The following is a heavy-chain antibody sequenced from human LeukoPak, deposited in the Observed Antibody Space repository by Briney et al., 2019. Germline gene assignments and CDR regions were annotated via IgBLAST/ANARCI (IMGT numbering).Heavy chain of an antibody. J-gene: IGHJ4*02. D-gene: IGHD6-6*01. V-gene: IGHV3-30-3*01. CDR3: ARDTDSSSPLY. Sequence: GGSLRLSCAASGFTFSSYAMHWVRQAPGKGLEWVAVISYDGSNKYYADSVKGRFTISRDNSKNTLYLQVNSLRAEDTAVYYCARDTDSSSPLYWGQGTLVTVSS. CDR1: GFTFSSYA. CDR2: ISYDGSNK.